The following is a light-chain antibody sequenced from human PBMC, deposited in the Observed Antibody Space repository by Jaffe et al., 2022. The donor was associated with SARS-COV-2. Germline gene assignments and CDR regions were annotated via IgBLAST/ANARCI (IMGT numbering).Light chain of an antibody. CDR2: AAS. J-gene: IGKJ3*01. Sequence: EIVLTQSPATLSFSIGETATLSCRASQSVGTALAWYQQRPGQAPRLLIYAASNRVTGIPGRFGGSGSGTDFTLTISSLEPEDSAVYYCQYFSFSNRAVGFGPGTKLDI. CDR3: QYFSFSNRAVG. CDR1: QSVGTA. V-gene: IGKV3-11*01.